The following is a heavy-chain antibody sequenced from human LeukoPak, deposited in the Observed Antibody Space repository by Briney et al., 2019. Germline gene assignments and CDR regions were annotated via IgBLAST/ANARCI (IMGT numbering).Heavy chain of an antibody. Sequence: SETLSLTCTVSGGSISSYYWSWIRQPPGKGLEWIGYIYYSGSTNYNPPLKSRVTISVDTSKNQFSLKLSSVTAADTAVYYCASGLEWSFDYWGQGALVTVSS. CDR2: IYYSGST. V-gene: IGHV4-59*01. J-gene: IGHJ4*02. D-gene: IGHD3-3*01. CDR1: GGSISSYY. CDR3: ASGLEWSFDY.